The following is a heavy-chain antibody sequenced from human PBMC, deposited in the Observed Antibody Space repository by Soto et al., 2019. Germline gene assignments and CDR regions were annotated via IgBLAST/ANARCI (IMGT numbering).Heavy chain of an antibody. CDR3: ARLLGGSGSFSDY. D-gene: IGHD3-10*01. J-gene: IGHJ4*02. V-gene: IGHV3-74*01. CDR2: INSDGSST. Sequence: EVQLVESGGGLVQPGGSLRLSCAASGFIFSGYWMHWVRRAPGKGLVWVSRINSDGSSTSYADSVKGRFTISRDNAKNTMFLEMKSLRVEDTAVYYCARLLGGSGSFSDYWGQGTLVTVSS. CDR1: GFIFSGYW.